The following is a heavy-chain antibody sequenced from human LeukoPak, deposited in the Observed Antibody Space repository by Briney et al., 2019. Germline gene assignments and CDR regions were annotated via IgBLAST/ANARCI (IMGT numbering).Heavy chain of an antibody. V-gene: IGHV1-69*13. CDR3: ARVGGFYSNYVREYYGMDV. CDR2: IIPIFGTA. Sequence: SVKVSCKASGGTFSSYAISWVRQAPGQGLEWMGGIIPIFGTASYAQKFQGRVTITADESTSTAYMELSSLRSEDTAVYYCARVGGFYSNYVREYYGMDVWGQGTTVTVSS. J-gene: IGHJ6*02. D-gene: IGHD4-11*01. CDR1: GGTFSSYA.